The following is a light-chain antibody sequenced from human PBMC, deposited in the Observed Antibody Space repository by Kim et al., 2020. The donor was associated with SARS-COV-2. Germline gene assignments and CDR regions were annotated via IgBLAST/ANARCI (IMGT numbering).Light chain of an antibody. CDR2: GYN. V-gene: IGLV1-44*01. Sequence: GPSVSVSVSGSFSDVGRISINWCKQLPETAPELLIFGYNQRPAGVAARFSGSGSGTSASLAISGLQSEDEADYYCAAWEDNLNGVAFGGGTQLAVL. CDR3: AAWEDNLNGVA. CDR1: FSDVGRIS. J-gene: IGLJ2*01.